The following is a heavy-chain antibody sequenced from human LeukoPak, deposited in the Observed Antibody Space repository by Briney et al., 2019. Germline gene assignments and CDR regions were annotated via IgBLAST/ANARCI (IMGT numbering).Heavy chain of an antibody. V-gene: IGHV4-59*01. D-gene: IGHD3-22*01. Sequence: SESLSLTCTVSGGSISSYYWSWIRQPPGKELEWIGYIYYSGSTNYNPSLKSRVTISVDTSKNQFSLNLSSVTAADTAVYYCAGYYDSSGYSDIEYFQHWGQGTLVTVSS. CDR2: IYYSGST. J-gene: IGHJ1*01. CDR1: GGSISSYY. CDR3: AGYYDSSGYSDIEYFQH.